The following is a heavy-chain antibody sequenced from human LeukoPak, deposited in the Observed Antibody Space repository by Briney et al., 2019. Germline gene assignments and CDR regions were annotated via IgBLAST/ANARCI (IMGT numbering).Heavy chain of an antibody. J-gene: IGHJ3*02. CDR3: VVSYLYAFDI. D-gene: IGHD5-18*01. Sequence: GGSLRLSCSASGFTFSSYAMHWVPKPPGKGLEYVSAISSNGGSTYYADSVKGRFTISRDNYKNTLNLQMSSLRAEDTAVYYCVVSYLYAFDIWGQGTMVTVSS. V-gene: IGHV3-64D*09. CDR1: GFTFSSYA. CDR2: ISSNGGST.